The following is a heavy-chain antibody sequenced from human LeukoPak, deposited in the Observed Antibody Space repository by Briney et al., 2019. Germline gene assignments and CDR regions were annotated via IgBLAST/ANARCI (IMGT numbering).Heavy chain of an antibody. Sequence: GGSLRLSCAASGFTFSSYAMSWVRQAPGKGLEWVSAICGSGASTYYADSVKGRFTISRDNSKNTLYLQMNSLSAEDTAVYYCAKDNHLHAFDIWGQGTMVTVSS. D-gene: IGHD1-14*01. CDR1: GFTFSSYA. CDR2: ICGSGAST. J-gene: IGHJ3*02. V-gene: IGHV3-23*01. CDR3: AKDNHLHAFDI.